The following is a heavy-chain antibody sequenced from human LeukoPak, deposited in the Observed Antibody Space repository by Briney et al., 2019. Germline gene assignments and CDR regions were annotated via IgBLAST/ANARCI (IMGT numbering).Heavy chain of an antibody. J-gene: IGHJ4*02. D-gene: IGHD2-8*02. CDR1: GFTFSTFA. CDR3: ATYRQVLLPFES. Sequence: GGSLRLSCAASGFTFSTFAMIWVRQPPGKGLEWVSSIFPSGGEIHYADSVRGRFTISRDNSKSTLSLPMNSLRAEDTAIYYCATYRQVLLPFESWGQGTLVTVSS. V-gene: IGHV3-23*01. CDR2: IFPSGGEI.